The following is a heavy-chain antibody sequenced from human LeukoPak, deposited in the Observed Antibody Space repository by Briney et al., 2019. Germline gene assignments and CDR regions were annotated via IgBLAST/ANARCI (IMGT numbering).Heavy chain of an antibody. D-gene: IGHD2-8*02. CDR2: IYSGGST. V-gene: IGHV3-66*01. CDR1: GFTVSSNY. CDR3: ARDTGRYYYYGMDV. J-gene: IGHJ6*02. Sequence: GGSLRLSCAASGFTVSSNYMSWVRQAPGKGLEWVSVIYSGGSTYYADSVKGRFTISRDNSKNTLYLQMNSLRAEATAVYYCARDTGRYYYYGMDVWGQGTTVTVSS.